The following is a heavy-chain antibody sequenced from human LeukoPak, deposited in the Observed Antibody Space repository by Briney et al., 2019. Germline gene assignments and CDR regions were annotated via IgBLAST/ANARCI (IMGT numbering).Heavy chain of an antibody. CDR3: AREVRPTRWYFDL. V-gene: IGHV4-61*01. CDR1: DVSVNSGSYY. CDR2: IYYSGST. Sequence: SETLSLTCTVSDVSVNSGSYYWNWIRQPPARGLAWIGYIYYSGSTNSNPSLKSRVIISVDTSKNQFSLKLSSVTAADTAVYYCAREVRPTRWYFDLWGRGALVTVSS. J-gene: IGHJ2*01.